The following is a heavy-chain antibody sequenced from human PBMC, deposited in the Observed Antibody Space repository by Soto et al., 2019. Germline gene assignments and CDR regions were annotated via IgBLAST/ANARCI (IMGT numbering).Heavy chain of an antibody. Sequence: EVQLVESGGGLVKPGGSLRLSCAASGFTFSNAWMSWVRQAPGKGLEWVGRIKSKTDGGTTDYAAPVKGRFTISRDNAKSSLYLQMNSLRDEDTAVYYCASTDGYNSDYWGQGTLFTVSS. CDR3: ASTDGYNSDY. V-gene: IGHV3-15*01. CDR2: IKSKTDGGTT. J-gene: IGHJ4*02. D-gene: IGHD5-12*01. CDR1: GFTFSNAW.